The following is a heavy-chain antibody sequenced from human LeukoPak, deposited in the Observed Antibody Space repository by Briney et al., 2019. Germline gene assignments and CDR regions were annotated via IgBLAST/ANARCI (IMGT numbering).Heavy chain of an antibody. V-gene: IGHV3-30-3*01. CDR1: GFTFSIYA. D-gene: IGHD3-22*01. J-gene: IGHJ4*02. CDR3: ARNYDSSGNYFDS. Sequence: GGSLRLSCAASGFTFSIYAMHWVRQPPGKGLEWVAVISDDGSNKFYTDSVKGRFTVFRDNSTNTLYLQMNSLRAEDTAVYYCARNYDSSGNYFDSWGQGTLVTVSS. CDR2: ISDDGSNK.